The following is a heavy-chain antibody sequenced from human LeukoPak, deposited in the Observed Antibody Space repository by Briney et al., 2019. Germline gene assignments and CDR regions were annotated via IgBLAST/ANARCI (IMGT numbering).Heavy chain of an antibody. CDR2: ISYDGSKK. D-gene: IGHD3-16*01. J-gene: IGHJ3*02. CDR1: GDSISSSN. Sequence: PSGTLSLTCAVSGDSISSSNWWSWVRQAPGKGLEWVAVISYDGSKKYYADSVKGRLTISRDNSKNTLYLQMDSLRPEDTAVYYCARARSGDYAEGNAYDIWGQGTRVTVSS. CDR3: ARARSGDYAEGNAYDI. V-gene: IGHV3-30*19.